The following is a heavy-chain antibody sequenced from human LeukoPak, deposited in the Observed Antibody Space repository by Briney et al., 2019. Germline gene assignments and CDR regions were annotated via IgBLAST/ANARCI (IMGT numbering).Heavy chain of an antibody. D-gene: IGHD1-1*01. CDR3: ARDRLEDRYYYYYGMDV. V-gene: IGHV1-46*01. J-gene: IGHJ6*02. CDR1: GYTFTSYY. CDR2: INPSGGST. Sequence: ASVKVSCKASGYTFTSYYMHWVRQAPGQGLEWMGIINPSGGSTSYAQKFQGGVTMTRDTSTSTVYMELSSLRSEDTAVYYCARDRLEDRYYYYYGMDVWGQGTTVTVSS.